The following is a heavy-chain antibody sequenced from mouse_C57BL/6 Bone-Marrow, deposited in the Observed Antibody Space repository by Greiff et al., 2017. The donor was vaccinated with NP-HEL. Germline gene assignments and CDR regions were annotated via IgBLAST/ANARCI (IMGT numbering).Heavy chain of an antibody. CDR1: GYTFTSYW. CDR3: ARATVVARDYWYFDV. J-gene: IGHJ1*03. CDR2: IYPGSGST. D-gene: IGHD1-1*01. Sequence: QVQLQQPGAELVKPGASVTMSCKASGYTFTSYWITWVKQRPGQGLEWIGDIYPGSGSTNYNEKFKSKATLTVDTSSSTAYMQLSSLTSEDSAVYYYARATVVARDYWYFDVWGTGTTVTVSS. V-gene: IGHV1-55*01.